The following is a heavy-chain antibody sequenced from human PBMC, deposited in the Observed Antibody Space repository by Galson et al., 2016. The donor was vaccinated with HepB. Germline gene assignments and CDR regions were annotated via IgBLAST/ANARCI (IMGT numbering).Heavy chain of an antibody. CDR2: ISAASNT. J-gene: IGHJ4*02. CDR3: ANYLGYGSGRPGYCHS. CDR1: GDTTSSSRYY. Sequence: ETLSLTRTVSGDTTSSSRYYWGWVRQAPGKGLEWVSVISAASNTYYTDSVKGRFTISRDNSKTTLYLEMNSLRVEDTAVYFCANYLGYGSGRPGYCHSWGQGTLVTVAP. V-gene: IGHV3-53*01. D-gene: IGHD3-10*01.